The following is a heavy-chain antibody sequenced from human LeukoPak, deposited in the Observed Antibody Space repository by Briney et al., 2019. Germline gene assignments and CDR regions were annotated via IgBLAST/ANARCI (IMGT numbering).Heavy chain of an antibody. Sequence: PGGSLRLSCAASGFTFSSYGMSWVRQAPGKGLEWVSAISGSGGSTYYADSVKGRFTISRDNSKNTLYLQMNSLRAEDTAVYYCAKDLENYYDSSGYYEAYYFDYWGQGTLVTVSS. J-gene: IGHJ4*02. CDR1: GFTFSSYG. V-gene: IGHV3-23*01. CDR3: AKDLENYYDSSGYYEAYYFDY. D-gene: IGHD3-22*01. CDR2: ISGSGGST.